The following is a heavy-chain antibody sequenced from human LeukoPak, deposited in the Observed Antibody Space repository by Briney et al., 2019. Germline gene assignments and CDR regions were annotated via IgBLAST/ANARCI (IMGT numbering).Heavy chain of an antibody. CDR3: AKGILGAIPTYYFDY. CDR2: ISGSGGST. J-gene: IGHJ4*02. D-gene: IGHD1-26*01. Sequence: GGSLRLSCAASGFTFSSYAMSWARQAPGKGLEWVSAISGSGGSTYYADSVKGRFTISRDNSKNTLYLQVNSLRAEDTAVYYCAKGILGAIPTYYFDYWGQGTLVTVSS. CDR1: GFTFSSYA. V-gene: IGHV3-23*01.